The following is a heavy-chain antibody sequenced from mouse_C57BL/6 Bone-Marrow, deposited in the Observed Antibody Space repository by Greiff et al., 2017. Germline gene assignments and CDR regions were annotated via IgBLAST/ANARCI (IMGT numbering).Heavy chain of an antibody. CDR1: GYTFTGYW. V-gene: IGHV1-9*01. CDR3: ALYDGYYGGFAY. Sequence: QVQLQQSGAELMKPGASVKLSCKATGYTFTGYWIEWVKQRPGHGLEWIGEILPGGGSTNYNEKFKGKATFTADTSSNTAYMQLSSLTTEDSAIYYCALYDGYYGGFAYWGQGTLVTVSA. D-gene: IGHD2-3*01. J-gene: IGHJ3*01. CDR2: ILPGGGST.